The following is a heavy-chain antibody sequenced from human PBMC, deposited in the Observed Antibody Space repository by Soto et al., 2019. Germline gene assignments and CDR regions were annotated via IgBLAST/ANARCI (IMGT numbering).Heavy chain of an antibody. CDR2: ISGSGGST. CDR1: GFTFSSYA. V-gene: IGHV3-23*01. CDR3: AKGRGHPGDYVLFYFDY. J-gene: IGHJ4*02. Sequence: PGGSLRLSCAASGFTFSSYAMSWVRQAPGKGLEWVSAISGSGGSTYYADSVKGRFTISRDNSKNTLYLQMNSLRAEDTAVYYCAKGRGHPGDYVLFYFDYWGQGTLVTSPQ. D-gene: IGHD3-16*01.